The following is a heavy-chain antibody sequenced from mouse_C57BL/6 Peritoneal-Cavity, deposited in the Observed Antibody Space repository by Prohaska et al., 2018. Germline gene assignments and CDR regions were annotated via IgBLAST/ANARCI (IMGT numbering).Heavy chain of an antibody. J-gene: IGHJ2*01. CDR2: INPSIGYT. Sequence: MSCKASGYTFTSYTMHWVTQRPGQGLEWIGYINPSIGYTKYNQKFKDKATLTADKSSSTAYMQLSSLTAEDSAVYYCARSDITTVVADYGGQGTTLTVSS. CDR1: GYTFTSYT. CDR3: ARSDITTVVADY. D-gene: IGHD1-1*01. V-gene: IGHV1-4*01.